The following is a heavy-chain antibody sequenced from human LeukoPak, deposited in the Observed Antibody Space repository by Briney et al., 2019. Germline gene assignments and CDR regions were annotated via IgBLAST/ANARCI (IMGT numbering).Heavy chain of an antibody. CDR2: ISGSGTTI. D-gene: IGHD6-13*01. V-gene: IGHV3-48*01. CDR1: GFTFSSYS. J-gene: IGHJ4*02. CDR3: THSRGDY. Sequence: GGSLRLSCAASGFTFSSYSMNWVRQAPGKGLEWVSYISGSGTTIYYADSVKGRFTISRDNAKNSLYLQVSSLRAEDTAVYYCTHSRGDYWGQGTLVTVSS.